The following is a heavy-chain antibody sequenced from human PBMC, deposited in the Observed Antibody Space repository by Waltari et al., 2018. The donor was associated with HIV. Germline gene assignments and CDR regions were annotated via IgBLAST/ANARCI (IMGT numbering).Heavy chain of an antibody. D-gene: IGHD2-15*01. J-gene: IGHJ6*02. CDR2: IFYTGST. V-gene: IGHV4-59*01. CDR1: GGAIRGSY. Sequence: QVQLQESGPGLVKPSETLSLTCSVSGGAIRGSYWSWIRQSPGKGLEFIGYIFYTGSTNYNPSLKSRVTISVDTSKNQFSLRLSSVTAADTAVFYCARGGGYDSGMDVWGQGTTVTVSS. CDR3: ARGGGYDSGMDV.